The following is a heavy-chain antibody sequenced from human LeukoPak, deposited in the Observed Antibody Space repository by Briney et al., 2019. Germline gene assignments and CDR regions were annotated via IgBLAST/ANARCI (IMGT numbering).Heavy chain of an antibody. CDR3: ARLRYSSSWADAFDI. J-gene: IGHJ3*02. D-gene: IGHD6-13*01. CDR2: IIPIFGTA. CDR1: GGTFSSYA. V-gene: IGHV1-69*13. Sequence: ASVKVSCKASGGTFSSYAIGWVRQAPGQGLEWMGGIIPIFGTANYAQKFQGRVTITADESTSTAYMELSSLRSEDTAVYYCARLRYSSSWADAFDIWGQGTMVTVSS.